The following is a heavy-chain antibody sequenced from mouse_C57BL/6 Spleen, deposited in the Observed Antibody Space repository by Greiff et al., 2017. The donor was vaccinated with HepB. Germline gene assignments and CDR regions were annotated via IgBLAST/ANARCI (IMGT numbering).Heavy chain of an antibody. CDR2: ISYDGSN. CDR3: ARRGDGVAY. V-gene: IGHV3-6*01. J-gene: IGHJ3*01. CDR1: GYSITSGYY. Sequence: EVQLQESGPGLVKPSQSLSLTCSVTGYSITSGYYWNWIRQFPGNKLEWMGYISYDGSNNYNPSLKNRISITRDTSKNQFFLKLNSVTTEDTATYYCARRGDGVAYWGQGTLVTVSA.